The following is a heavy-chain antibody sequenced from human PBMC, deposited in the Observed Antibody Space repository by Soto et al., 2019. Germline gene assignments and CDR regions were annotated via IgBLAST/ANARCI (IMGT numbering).Heavy chain of an antibody. V-gene: IGHV1-18*04. CDR1: GHIFTSYG. Sequence: ASVKVSCKTSGHIFTSYGFTWVRQAPGQGLEWMGWISVYNGNINYVQKLQGRVTMTADTSTSTAYMELRSLRTDDTAIYYCARDNGPYYHDGSGASDYWGQGTLVTVSS. D-gene: IGHD3-22*01. J-gene: IGHJ4*02. CDR2: ISVYNGNI. CDR3: ARDNGPYYHDGSGASDY.